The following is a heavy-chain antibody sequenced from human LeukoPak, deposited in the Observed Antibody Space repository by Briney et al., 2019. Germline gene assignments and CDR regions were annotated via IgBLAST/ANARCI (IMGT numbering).Heavy chain of an antibody. CDR3: AKVGCSSTACYGVDY. CDR1: GFTFSSYA. D-gene: IGHD2-2*01. CDR2: ISGSGVST. Sequence: GGSLRLSCAASGFTFSSYAMSWVRQASGKGLEWVSTISGSGVSTYYADSVKGRFTISRDNSKNTLYLQMNSLRGEDTAVYYCAKVGCSSTACYGVDYWGQGTLVTVSS. J-gene: IGHJ4*02. V-gene: IGHV3-23*01.